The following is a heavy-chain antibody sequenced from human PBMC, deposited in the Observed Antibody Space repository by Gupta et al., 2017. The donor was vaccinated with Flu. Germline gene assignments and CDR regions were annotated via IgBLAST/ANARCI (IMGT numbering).Heavy chain of an antibody. Sequence: EVQLLESGGGLVQPGGSLRLSCAASGFTFSSYAMRWVRQAPGKGLEWVSAISGSGGSTYYADSVKGRFTISRDNSKNTLYLQMNSLRAEDTAVYYCAKKTRQGGIQLWLLDYWGQGTLVTVSS. J-gene: IGHJ4*02. CDR3: AKKTRQGGIQLWLLDY. V-gene: IGHV3-23*01. CDR1: GFTFSSYA. CDR2: ISGSGGST. D-gene: IGHD5-18*01.